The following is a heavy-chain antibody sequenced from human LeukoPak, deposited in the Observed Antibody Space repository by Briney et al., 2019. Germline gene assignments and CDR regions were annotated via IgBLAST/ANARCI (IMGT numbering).Heavy chain of an antibody. V-gene: IGHV4-4*03. CDR3: ARDVPIVGATRWFDP. Sequence: PGTLSLTCAVSGGSISSSNWWSWVRQPPGKGLEWIGEIYHSGRTNYNPSLKSRVTISVDKSKNQFSPKLSSVTAADTAVYYCARDVPIVGATRWFDPWGRGTL. D-gene: IGHD1-26*01. CDR1: GGSISSSNW. J-gene: IGHJ5*02. CDR2: IYHSGRT.